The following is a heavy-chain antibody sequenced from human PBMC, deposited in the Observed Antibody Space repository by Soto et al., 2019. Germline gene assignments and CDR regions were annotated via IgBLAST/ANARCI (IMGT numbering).Heavy chain of an antibody. D-gene: IGHD3-9*01. J-gene: IGHJ3*02. CDR3: ARDEYYDILTGYCDI. CDR2: ISSRSSTI. CDR1: GFTLSSYS. Sequence: PGGSLGLSCAASGFTLSSYSMNWVRQAPGKGLEWVSYISSRSSTIYYADSVKGRFTISRDNAKNSLYLQMNSLRAEDTAVYYCARDEYYDILTGYCDIWGQGTMVTVSS. V-gene: IGHV3-48*01.